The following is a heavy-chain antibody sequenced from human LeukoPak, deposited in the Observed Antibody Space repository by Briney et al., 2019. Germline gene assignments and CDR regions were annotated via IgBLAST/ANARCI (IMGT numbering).Heavy chain of an antibody. Sequence: GALRLSCAASGFPFSSYEMNWVRQATGKGLEWVSYISSSGSTIYYADSVKGRFTISRDKAKNSLYLQMNSLRAEDTAVYYCAERGITMIGGVWGKGTTVTISS. CDR1: GFPFSSYE. V-gene: IGHV3-48*03. J-gene: IGHJ6*04. D-gene: IGHD3-10*02. CDR2: ISSSGSTI. CDR3: AERGITMIGGV.